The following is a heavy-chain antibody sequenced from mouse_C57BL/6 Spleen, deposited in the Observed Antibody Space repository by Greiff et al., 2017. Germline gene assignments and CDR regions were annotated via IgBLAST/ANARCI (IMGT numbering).Heavy chain of an antibody. D-gene: IGHD1-1*01. Sequence: QVQLQQSGPGLVAPSQSLSITCTVSGFSLTSYAISWVRQPPGKGLEWLGVIWTGGGTNYNSALKSRLSISKDNSKSQVFLKMNSLQTDDTARYYCARNYYYGSSPRWYFDVWGTGTTVTVSS. J-gene: IGHJ1*03. V-gene: IGHV2-9-1*01. CDR3: ARNYYYGSSPRWYFDV. CDR1: GFSLTSYA. CDR2: IWTGGGT.